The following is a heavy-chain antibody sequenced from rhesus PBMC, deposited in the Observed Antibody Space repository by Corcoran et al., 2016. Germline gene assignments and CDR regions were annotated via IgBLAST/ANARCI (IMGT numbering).Heavy chain of an antibody. J-gene: IGHJ5-1*01. V-gene: IGHV4-169*02. CDR2: IWGSSSST. CDR3: ASDRGYSDPGSRFDV. Sequence: QVQLQESGPGLVKPSETLSVTCAVSGGSISSSYWSSIRQAPGKGLEWIGYIWGSSSSTNHNPSLKSRVNLSVDTSKNQFSLKLSSVTAADTAVYYCASDRGYSDPGSRFDVWGAGVLVTVSA. CDR1: GGSISSSY. D-gene: IGHD5-12*01.